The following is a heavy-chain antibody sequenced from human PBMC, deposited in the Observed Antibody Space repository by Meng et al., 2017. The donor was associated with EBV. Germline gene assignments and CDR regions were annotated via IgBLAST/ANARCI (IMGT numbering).Heavy chain of an antibody. Sequence: VQLVRSGAEVTKPGAPVKVPCKPSGYTFTGYYMHWVRQASGQGLEWMGRINPNSGGTNYAQKFQGRVTMTRDTSISTAYMELSRLRSDDTAVYYCARVGIAVAGTGDYWGQGTLVTVSS. CDR2: INPNSGGT. CDR3: ARVGIAVAGTGDY. V-gene: IGHV1-2*06. D-gene: IGHD6-19*01. CDR1: GYTFTGYY. J-gene: IGHJ4*02.